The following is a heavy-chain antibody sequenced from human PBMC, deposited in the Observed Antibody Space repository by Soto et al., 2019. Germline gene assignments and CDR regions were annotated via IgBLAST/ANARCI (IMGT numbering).Heavy chain of an antibody. CDR3: AHTGYYDLLTFDY. CDR2: IYWDDDK. Sequence: SGPRLVNPTQTLTLTCNFSGFSLSSRKMGVGWIRQPPGKALEWLALIYWDDDKRYRPSLNNRLTITKDTSKNQVLLTMTNLDPVDTATYYCAHTGYYDLLTFDYWGKGTLVTVSS. D-gene: IGHD3-9*01. CDR1: GFSLSSRKMG. J-gene: IGHJ4*02. V-gene: IGHV2-5*02.